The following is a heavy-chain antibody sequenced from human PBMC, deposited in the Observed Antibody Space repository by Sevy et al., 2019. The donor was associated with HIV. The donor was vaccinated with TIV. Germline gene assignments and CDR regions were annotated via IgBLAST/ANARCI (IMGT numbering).Heavy chain of an antibody. D-gene: IGHD3-22*01. CDR3: TRVRAAITTGWANWFDP. CDR1: GFTFRNYW. Sequence: GGSLRLSCAASGFTFRNYWMHWVRQAPGKGLVWVSRINSDGSSTSYADSVKGRCTISSDNAKNTLYLQMNSLRAEDTALYYCTRVRAAITTGWANWFDPWGQGTLVTVSS. V-gene: IGHV3-74*01. CDR2: INSDGSST. J-gene: IGHJ5*02.